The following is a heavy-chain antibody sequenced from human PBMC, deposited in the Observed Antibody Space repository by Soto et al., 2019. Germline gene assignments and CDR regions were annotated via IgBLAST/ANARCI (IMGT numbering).Heavy chain of an antibody. Sequence: SETLSLTCAVSGGSISGGGYSCSWIRQPPGKGLECIGYIYHTGSTYYNPSLQSRVTISVDRSKNQFSLNLSSVTAADTALYYCAAVVIAASTTIDYWGLGTLVTVSS. J-gene: IGHJ4*02. CDR2: IYHTGST. CDR1: GGSISGGGYS. CDR3: AAVVIAASTTIDY. D-gene: IGHD2-15*01. V-gene: IGHV4-30-2*01.